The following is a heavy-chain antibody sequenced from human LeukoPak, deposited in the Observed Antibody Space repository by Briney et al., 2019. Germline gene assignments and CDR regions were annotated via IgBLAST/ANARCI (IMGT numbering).Heavy chain of an antibody. Sequence: SLRLSCAASGFTFDDYAMHWVRQAPGKGLEWVSGISWNSGSIGYADSVKGRFTISRDNAKNSLYLQMNSLRAEDTALYYCAKAYNSSSWYKGDEWFDPWGQGTLVTVSS. CDR1: GFTFDDYA. J-gene: IGHJ5*02. D-gene: IGHD6-13*01. V-gene: IGHV3-9*01. CDR2: ISWNSGSI. CDR3: AKAYNSSSWYKGDEWFDP.